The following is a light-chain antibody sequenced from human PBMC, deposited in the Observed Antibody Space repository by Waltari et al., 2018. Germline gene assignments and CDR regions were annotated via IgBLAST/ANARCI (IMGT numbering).Light chain of an antibody. CDR3: QQCNSYLLT. V-gene: IGKV1-5*03. J-gene: IGKJ4*01. CDR2: EAS. Sequence: DIQTTQSPSTLSASVGNRVTITCRASQSIGNSLAWYQQKPGKAPKVVIYEASSLESGVPSRFSGSGSGTEFTLTISSLQPDDFATYYCQQCNSYLLTFGGGTKVEIK. CDR1: QSIGNS.